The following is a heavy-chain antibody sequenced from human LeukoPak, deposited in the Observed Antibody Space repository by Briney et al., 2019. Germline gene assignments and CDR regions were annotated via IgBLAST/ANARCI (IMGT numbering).Heavy chain of an antibody. J-gene: IGHJ4*02. V-gene: IGHV6-1*01. CDR2: TYYRSKWYY. Sequence: SQTLSLTCAISGDSVSSKDAAWNWIRQSPSRGLEWLGRTYYRSKWYYDYAVSVKSRLTVNPDTSKNQFSLQLDSVTPEDTAVYYCARDPIGGSTIFDYWGQGTLVTVSS. D-gene: IGHD3-16*01. CDR3: ARDPIGGSTIFDY. CDR1: GDSVSSKDAA.